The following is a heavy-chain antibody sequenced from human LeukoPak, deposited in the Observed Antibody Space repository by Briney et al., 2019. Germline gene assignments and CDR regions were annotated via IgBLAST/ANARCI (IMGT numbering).Heavy chain of an antibody. CDR2: SNPNSGDT. Sequence: ASVKVSCKASGYTFTGHFIHWVRQAPGQGLEWMGWSNPNSGDTNYAQKFQGRVTMTRDTSISTVYMELSRVRSDDTAVYYCAREYSRYSGTYYDYWGQGTLVTVSS. CDR1: GYTFTGHF. V-gene: IGHV1-2*02. CDR3: AREYSRYSGTYYDY. J-gene: IGHJ4*02. D-gene: IGHD1-26*01.